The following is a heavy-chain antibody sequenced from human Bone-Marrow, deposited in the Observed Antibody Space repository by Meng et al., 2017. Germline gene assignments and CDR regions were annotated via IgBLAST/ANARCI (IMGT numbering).Heavy chain of an antibody. Sequence: GESLKISCAASGFTFSSYSMNWVRQAPGKGLEWVSSISSSSSYIYYADSVKGRFTISRDNAKNSLYLQMNSLRAEDTAVYYCARDRDHITSYYEDGFDYWGQGTLVTVSS. CDR3: ARDRDHITSYYEDGFDY. V-gene: IGHV3-21*01. J-gene: IGHJ4*02. CDR1: GFTFSSYS. D-gene: IGHD3-3*01. CDR2: ISSSSSYI.